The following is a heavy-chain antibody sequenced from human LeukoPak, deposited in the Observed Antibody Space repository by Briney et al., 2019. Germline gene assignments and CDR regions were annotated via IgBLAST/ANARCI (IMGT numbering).Heavy chain of an antibody. D-gene: IGHD1-26*01. J-gene: IGHJ4*02. CDR1: GGSFSGYY. CDR3: ARESQVGVKGFDY. CDR2: INHSGST. V-gene: IGHV4-34*01. Sequence: PSETLSLTCAVYGGSFSGYYWSWIRQPPGKGLEWIGEINHSGSTNYNPSLKSRVTISVDTSKNQFSLKLSSVTAADTAVYYCARESQVGVKGFDYWGQGTLVTVSS.